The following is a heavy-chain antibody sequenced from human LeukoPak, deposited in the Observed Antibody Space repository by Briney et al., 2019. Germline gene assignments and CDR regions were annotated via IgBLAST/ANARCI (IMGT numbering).Heavy chain of an antibody. V-gene: IGHV3-30*18. CDR2: ISYDGSNK. J-gene: IGHJ4*02. CDR3: AKDWGPISGSYLFDY. D-gene: IGHD1-26*01. Sequence: GGSLRLSCAASGFTFSSYAMSWVRQAPGKGLEWVAVISYDGSNKYYADSVKGRFTISRDNSKNTLYLQMNSLRAEDTAVYYCAKDWGPISGSYLFDYWGQGTLVTVSS. CDR1: GFTFSSYA.